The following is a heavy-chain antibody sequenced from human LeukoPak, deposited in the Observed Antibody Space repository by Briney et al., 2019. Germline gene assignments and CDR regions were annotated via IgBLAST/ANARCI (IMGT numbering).Heavy chain of an antibody. D-gene: IGHD3-10*01. CDR2: INTDGSST. J-gene: IGHJ4*02. CDR3: AKDRGAAPKGDFDF. Sequence: GALRLSCAASGFTFSSYWMHWVRQAPGKGLVWVSRINTDGSSTSYADSVKGRFTISRDNAKNTLYLQMNSLRAEDTAVYYCAKDRGAAPKGDFDFWGQGTLVTVSS. V-gene: IGHV3-74*01. CDR1: GFTFSSYW.